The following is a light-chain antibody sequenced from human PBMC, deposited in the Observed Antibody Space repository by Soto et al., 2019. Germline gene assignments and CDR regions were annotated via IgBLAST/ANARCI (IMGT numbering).Light chain of an antibody. J-gene: IGKJ5*01. CDR2: GAY. CDR1: QYVTNTY. V-gene: IGKV3-20*01. CDR3: KHFGDSPIT. Sequence: EIVLTQSPGTLSLSPGERATLSCRASQYVTNTYIAWCQQKPGQAPRLLIYGAYTRATGTQDRFSGTGSGTDFTLTIRRLEPEDFAVYYCKHFGDSPITFGQGTRLEIK.